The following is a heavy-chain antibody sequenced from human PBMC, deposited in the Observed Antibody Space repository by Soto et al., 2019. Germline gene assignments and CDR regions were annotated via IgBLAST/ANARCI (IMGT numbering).Heavy chain of an antibody. V-gene: IGHV3-30*03. CDR3: VSLRQDGSGWYYFDY. CDR2: ISYDGSNK. D-gene: IGHD6-19*01. Sequence: QVQLVESGGGVVQPGRSLRLSCAASGLTFRNYGMHWVRQAPGKGLEWVAVISYDGSNKYYADSVKGRFTISRDNSKNTLYLQMTRLRVEDTDVYYCVSLRQDGSGWYYFDYWGQGTLVTVSS. J-gene: IGHJ4*02. CDR1: GLTFRNYG.